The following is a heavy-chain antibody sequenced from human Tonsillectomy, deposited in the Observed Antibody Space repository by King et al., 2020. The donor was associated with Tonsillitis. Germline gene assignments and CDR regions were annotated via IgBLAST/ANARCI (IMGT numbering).Heavy chain of an antibody. CDR2: INPSAGST. D-gene: IGHD5-18*01. J-gene: IGHJ6*02. CDR1: GYTFTDYY. Sequence: EQLVQSGAEVKKPGASVKVSCKASGYTFTDYYMHWVRQAPGQGLEWMGIINPSAGSTTYAQKLQGRVTMTRDTSTSTVYMELSSLRSEDTAVYYCARDLIADTTRAPTLPRYGMDVWGQGTTVTVSS. CDR3: ARDLIADTTRAPTLPRYGMDV. V-gene: IGHV1-46*01.